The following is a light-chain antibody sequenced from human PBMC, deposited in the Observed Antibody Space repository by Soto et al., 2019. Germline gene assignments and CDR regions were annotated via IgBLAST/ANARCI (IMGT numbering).Light chain of an antibody. J-gene: IGKJ1*01. V-gene: IGKV1-27*01. CDR3: LKYNGAPWT. Sequence: DIQMTQSPASLSASVGDRVTITCRANQGIANYLAWFQQKPGKVPKILIPAASTLQSGVPSRFSAAGTGTEFTLTISSLQPEDVATYYCLKYNGAPWTFGQGTEV. CDR2: AAS. CDR1: QGIANY.